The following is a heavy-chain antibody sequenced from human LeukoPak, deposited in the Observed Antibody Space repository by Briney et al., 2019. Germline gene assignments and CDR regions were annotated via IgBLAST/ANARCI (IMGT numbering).Heavy chain of an antibody. J-gene: IGHJ5*02. V-gene: IGHV4-30-2*01. CDR3: ARGGAAAGPHP. CDR2: IYHSGST. CDR1: GDSISSGGYY. D-gene: IGHD6-13*01. Sequence: SETLSLTCTVSGDSISSGGYYWSWIRQPPGKGLEWIGYIYHSGSTYYNPSLKSRVTISVDRSKNQFSLRLSSVTAADTAVYYGARGGAAAGPHPWGQGTLVTVSS.